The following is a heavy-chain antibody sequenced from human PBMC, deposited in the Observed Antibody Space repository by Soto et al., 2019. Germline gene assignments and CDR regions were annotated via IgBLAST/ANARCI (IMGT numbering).Heavy chain of an antibody. J-gene: IGHJ4*02. CDR2: INDSGSA. V-gene: IGHV4-34*01. Sequence: QVQLQQWGAGLLKPSDTLSLTCAVHGGSFSGYSWTWIRQSPVKGLEWIGQINDSGSANYHPSLKSRVTISVGPSNNEFFLDLTSVTAADTAVYYCARGLFSGTSYSEGWYVFDYWGQGSLVTVSS. CDR1: GGSFSGYS. D-gene: IGHD1-26*01. CDR3: ARGLFSGTSYSEGWYVFDY.